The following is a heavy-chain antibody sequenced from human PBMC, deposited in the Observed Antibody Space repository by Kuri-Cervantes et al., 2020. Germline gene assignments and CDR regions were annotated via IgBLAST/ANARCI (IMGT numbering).Heavy chain of an antibody. J-gene: IGHJ4*02. V-gene: IGHV4-39*07. D-gene: IGHD5-24*01. Sequence: SETLSLTCTVSGGSISSSSYYWGWIRQPPGKGLEWIGSIYYSGSTYYNPSLKSRVTISVDTSKNQFSLRLSSVTAADTAVYYCARDKDGYNYIDYWGQGTLVTSPQ. CDR2: IYYSGST. CDR3: ARDKDGYNYIDY. CDR1: GGSISSSSYY.